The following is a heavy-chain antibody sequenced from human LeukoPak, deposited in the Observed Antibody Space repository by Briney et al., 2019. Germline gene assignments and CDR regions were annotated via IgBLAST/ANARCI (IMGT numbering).Heavy chain of an antibody. J-gene: IGHJ4*02. CDR2: INPSGGST. CDR3: ARQGIYGYNFDY. D-gene: IGHD5-24*01. Sequence: ASVKVSCKASGYIFTDYYMHWVRQAPGQELGWMGRINPSGGSTSYAQNFQGRVTMTRDTSTSTVYMELSSLRSEDTAVYYCARQGIYGYNFDYWGQGTLVTVSS. V-gene: IGHV1-46*01. CDR1: GYIFTDYY.